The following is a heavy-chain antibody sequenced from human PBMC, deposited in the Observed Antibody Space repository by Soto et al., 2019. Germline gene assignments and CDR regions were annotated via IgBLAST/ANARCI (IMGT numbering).Heavy chain of an antibody. D-gene: IGHD2-21*01. CDR1: GFSLSTSGVG. J-gene: IGHJ4*02. V-gene: IGHV2-5*02. CDR3: AHHVHAYDTAPAFNY. Sequence: QITLKESGPTLVKPTQTLTLTCTFSGFSLSTSGVGVGWIRQPPGKALEWLALIYWDDDKRYSTSLNSRLTITNDTSKNQVVLTMANVDPVDTATYYCAHHVHAYDTAPAFNYWGQGTLVTVSS. CDR2: IYWDDDK.